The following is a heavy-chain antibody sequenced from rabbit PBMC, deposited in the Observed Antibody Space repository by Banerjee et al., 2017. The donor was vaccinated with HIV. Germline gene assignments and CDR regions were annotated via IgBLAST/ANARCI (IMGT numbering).Heavy chain of an antibody. CDR1: GLDFSSSYW. Sequence: QEQLVESGGGLVQPEGSLTLTCKASGLDFSSSYWICWVRQAPGMGLEWIACIYTSSGSTWYASWAKGRFTVSKMPSTTVTLQMNSLTAADTATHFCARGGDYTYGYTGYAYGLWGQGTLVTVS. D-gene: IGHD6-1*01. CDR2: IYTSSGST. V-gene: IGHV1S45*01. CDR3: ARGGDYTYGYTGYAYGL. J-gene: IGHJ3*01.